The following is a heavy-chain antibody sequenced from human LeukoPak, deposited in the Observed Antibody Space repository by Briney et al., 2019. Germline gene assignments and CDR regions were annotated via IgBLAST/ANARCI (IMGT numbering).Heavy chain of an antibody. J-gene: IGHJ4*02. Sequence: SVKVSCKASGGTFSSYAISWVRQAPGQGLEWMGGIIPIFGTANYAQKFQGRVTITADESTSTAYMELGSPRSEDTAVYYCARGSSIASGRHDYWGQGTLVTVSS. V-gene: IGHV1-69*13. CDR2: IIPIFGTA. CDR1: GGTFSSYA. D-gene: IGHD3-10*01. CDR3: ARGSSIASGRHDY.